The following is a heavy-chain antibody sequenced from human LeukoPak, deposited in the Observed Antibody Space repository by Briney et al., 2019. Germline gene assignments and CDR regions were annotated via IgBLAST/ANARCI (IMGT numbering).Heavy chain of an antibody. CDR2: INPNSGGT. V-gene: IGHV1-2*02. J-gene: IGHJ4*02. CDR1: GYTFTGYY. Sequence: GASVKVSCKASGYTFTGYYMHWVRQAPGQGLEWMGWINPNSGGTNYAQKFQGRVTMTRDTSISTAYMELSRLRSDDTAVYYCARGHDYGDYGTPIDYWGQGTLVTVSS. CDR3: ARGHDYGDYGTPIDY. D-gene: IGHD4-17*01.